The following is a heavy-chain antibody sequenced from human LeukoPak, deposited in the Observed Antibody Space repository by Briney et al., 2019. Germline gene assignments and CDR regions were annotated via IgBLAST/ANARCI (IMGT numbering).Heavy chain of an antibody. CDR1: GFTFSKYW. V-gene: IGHV3-7*05. Sequence: PGGSLRLSCAASGFTFSKYWMIWVRQAPGKGLEWVANIKQDGNDYRYADSVRGRFTISRDNAQTSLYLQMSSLRAEDTAVYYCARASDPWLQLTWGQGTLVTVSS. CDR3: ARASDPWLQLT. J-gene: IGHJ5*02. D-gene: IGHD5-24*01. CDR2: IKQDGNDY.